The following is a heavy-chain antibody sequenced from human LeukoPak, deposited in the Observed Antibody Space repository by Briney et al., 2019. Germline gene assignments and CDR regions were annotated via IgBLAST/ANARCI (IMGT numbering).Heavy chain of an antibody. CDR1: GFTFSTYA. CDR2: ISGSGGST. Sequence: GGSLRLSCAASGFTFSTYAVNWVRQAPGKGLEWVSAISGSGGSTYYADSVKGRFTISRDNSKNTLYLQMNSLRAEDTAVYYCAKVPVIDYYDSSGYYYWFDYWGQGTLVTVSS. J-gene: IGHJ4*02. CDR3: AKVPVIDYYDSSGYYYWFDY. V-gene: IGHV3-23*01. D-gene: IGHD3-22*01.